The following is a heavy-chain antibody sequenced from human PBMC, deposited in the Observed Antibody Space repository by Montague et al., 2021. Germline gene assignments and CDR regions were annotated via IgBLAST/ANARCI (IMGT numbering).Heavy chain of an antibody. V-gene: IGHV4-30-2*04. J-gene: IGHJ4*02. CDR2: RGNT. Sequence: RGNTYYNPSLKSRLTISLDTSKDEISLRLRSVPAAATAVYYCARGPLWFEYWGQGTLVTVSS. D-gene: IGHD3-10*01. CDR3: ARGPLWFEY.